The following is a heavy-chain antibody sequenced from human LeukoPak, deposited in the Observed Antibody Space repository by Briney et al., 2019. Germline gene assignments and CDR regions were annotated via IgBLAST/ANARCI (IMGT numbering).Heavy chain of an antibody. V-gene: IGHV3-21*01. CDR2: ISSSSSYI. CDR1: GFTFSCNR. Sequence: GGPLSFSCAASGFTFSCNRMNWLPQAQGKGLNWVSSISSSSSYIYYADSVKGRFTISRDNAKNSLYLQMNSLRAEDTAVYYCARWQQLVRWGQGTLVTVSS. J-gene: IGHJ4*02. CDR3: ARWQQLVR. D-gene: IGHD6-13*01.